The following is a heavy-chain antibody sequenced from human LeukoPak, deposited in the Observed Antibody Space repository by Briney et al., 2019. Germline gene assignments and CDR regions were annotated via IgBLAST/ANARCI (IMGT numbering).Heavy chain of an antibody. CDR3: ATSPGGFYFEYYFDY. Sequence: PSETLSLTCTVSGGSISSFYWSWLRQPPGQGLEGIGYISTGGSTNYNPSLKSRVTISVDTSKNQFSLNLDSVTAADTAVYYCATSPGGFYFEYYFDYWGQGTLVTVSS. CDR1: GGSISSFY. D-gene: IGHD2/OR15-2a*01. J-gene: IGHJ4*02. CDR2: ISTGGST. V-gene: IGHV4-4*09.